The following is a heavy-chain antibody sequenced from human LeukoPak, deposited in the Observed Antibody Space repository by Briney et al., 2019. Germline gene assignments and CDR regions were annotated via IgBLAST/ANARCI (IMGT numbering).Heavy chain of an antibody. V-gene: IGHV1-2*04. Sequence: ASVKVSCKASGYTFTGYYMHWVRQAPGQGLEWMGWINPNSGGTNYAQKFQGWVTMTRDTSISTAYMELSRLRSDDTAVYYCAGEGDGYNKWDYWGQGTLVTVSS. CDR3: AGEGDGYNKWDY. CDR1: GYTFTGYY. J-gene: IGHJ4*02. D-gene: IGHD5-24*01. CDR2: INPNSGGT.